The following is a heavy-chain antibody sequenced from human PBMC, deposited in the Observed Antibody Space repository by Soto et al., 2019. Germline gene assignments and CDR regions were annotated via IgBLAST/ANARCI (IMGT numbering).Heavy chain of an antibody. Sequence: EVQLVESGGGLVQPGGSLRLSCAASGFTLSSYWMHWARQAPGKGLVWVSRISSDGSSTNYADSVKGRFTISRDNAKNTLHLQMDSLRVEDTAVYYCARVPDCSSSSCYSYFDNWGQGTLVTVSS. CDR1: GFTLSSYW. D-gene: IGHD2-2*02. V-gene: IGHV3-74*01. CDR3: ARVPDCSSSSCYSYFDN. CDR2: ISSDGSST. J-gene: IGHJ4*02.